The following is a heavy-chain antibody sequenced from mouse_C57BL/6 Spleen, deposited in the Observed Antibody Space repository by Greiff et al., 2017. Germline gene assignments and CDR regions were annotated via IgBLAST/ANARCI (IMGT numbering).Heavy chain of an antibody. V-gene: IGHV1-42*01. CDR1: GYSFTGYY. CDR3: ARGGYDSYYFDY. Sequence: VHVKQSGPELVKPGASVKISCKASGYSFTGYYMNWVKQSPEKSLEWIGEINPSTGGTTYNQKFKAKATLTVDKSSSTAYMQLKSLTSEDSAVYYCARGGYDSYYFDYWGQGTTLTVSS. D-gene: IGHD2-4*01. J-gene: IGHJ2*01. CDR2: INPSTGGT.